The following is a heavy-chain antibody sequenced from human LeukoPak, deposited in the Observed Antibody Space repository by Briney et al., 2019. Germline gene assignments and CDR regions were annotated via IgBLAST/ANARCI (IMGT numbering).Heavy chain of an antibody. CDR1: GGSISGRY. J-gene: IGHJ4*02. D-gene: IGHD6-19*01. V-gene: IGHV4-59*08. CDR3: VVTQKWLAFDY. CDR2: WRYDGSP. Sequence: SETLSLTCAVSGGSISGRYWSWIRQPPGKGLEWIANWRYDGSPNYTPSLESRATISLDTSKNQFSLRLTSVTAADTAVYYCVVTQKWLAFDYWGQGILVTLSP.